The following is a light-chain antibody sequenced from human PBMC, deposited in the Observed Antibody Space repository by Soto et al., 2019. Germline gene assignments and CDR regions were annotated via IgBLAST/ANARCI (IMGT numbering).Light chain of an antibody. J-gene: IGKJ4*01. Sequence: DIVMTQSPVSLPVTPGEPAFISCRSSQSLLRSDGYISLDWYRRKSVQSPQLLIHLGSILSSGVPDRFSGSGSGRDFTLNIRRVEAEDVGVYFCMQARQAPPTFGGGTKVDLK. V-gene: IGKV2-28*01. CDR3: MQARQAPPT. CDR1: QSLLRSDGYIS. CDR2: LGS.